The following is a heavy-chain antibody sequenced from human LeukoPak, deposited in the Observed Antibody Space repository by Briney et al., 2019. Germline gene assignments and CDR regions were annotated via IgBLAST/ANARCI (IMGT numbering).Heavy chain of an antibody. V-gene: IGHV1-3*01. CDR1: GYTFTSYA. CDR3: ARGEDCSGGGCYSEYFQH. J-gene: IGHJ1*01. CDR2: INAGNGNT. D-gene: IGHD2-15*01. Sequence: GASVKVSCKASGYTFTSYAMHWVRQAPGQRLEWMGWINAGNGNTKYSQKFQGRVTITRDTSASTAYMELSSLRSEDTAVYYCARGEDCSGGGCYSEYFQHWGQGTLVTASS.